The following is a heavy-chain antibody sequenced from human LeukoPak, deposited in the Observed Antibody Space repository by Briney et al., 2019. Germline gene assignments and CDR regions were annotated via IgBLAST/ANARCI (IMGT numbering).Heavy chain of an antibody. CDR1: GYTFTSYG. CDR3: ARAPRFIAVAGSGNWFDP. Sequence: AAVKVSCKASGYTFTSYGISWVRQAPGQGLEWMGWISAYNGNTNYAQKLKGRVTLTTDTSTSTAYMELRSLRSDYTDVYYCARAPRFIAVAGSGNWFDPWGQGTLVTVSS. CDR2: ISAYNGNT. J-gene: IGHJ5*02. V-gene: IGHV1-18*01. D-gene: IGHD6-19*01.